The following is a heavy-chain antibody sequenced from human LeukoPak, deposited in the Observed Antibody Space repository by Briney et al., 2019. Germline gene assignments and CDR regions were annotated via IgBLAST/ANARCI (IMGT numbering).Heavy chain of an antibody. J-gene: IGHJ4*02. D-gene: IGHD3-9*01. V-gene: IGHV4-59*01. Sequence: PSETLSLTCTVSGGSISSYYWSWIRQPPGKGLEWIGYIYYSGSTNYNPSLKSRVTISVDTSKNQFSLKLSSVTAAGTAVYYCARSGLRYFDWSDYWGQGTLVTVSS. CDR3: ARSGLRYFDWSDY. CDR2: IYYSGST. CDR1: GGSISSYY.